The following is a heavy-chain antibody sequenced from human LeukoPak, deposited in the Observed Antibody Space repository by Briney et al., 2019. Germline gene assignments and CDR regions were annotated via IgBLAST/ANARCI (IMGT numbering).Heavy chain of an antibody. D-gene: IGHD2-2*02. CDR1: GGSISSYY. J-gene: IGHJ5*02. CDR3: ARSGYCSSTSCYRSLWFDP. CDR2: IYYSGST. V-gene: IGHV4-59*01. Sequence: SETLSLTCTVSGGSISSYYWSWIRQPPGKGLEWIGYIYYSGSTNYNPSLKSRVTISLDTSKNQFSLELNSVTAADTAVYYCARSGYCSSTSCYRSLWFDPWGQGTLVTVSS.